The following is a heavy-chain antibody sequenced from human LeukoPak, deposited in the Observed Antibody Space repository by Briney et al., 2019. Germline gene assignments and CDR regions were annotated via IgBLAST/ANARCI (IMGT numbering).Heavy chain of an antibody. CDR2: IYHSGST. CDR3: AREGVSSGWYRPHEFQH. CDR1: GYSISSGYY. J-gene: IGHJ1*01. Sequence: PSGTLSLTCAVSGYSISSGYYRGWIRQPPGKGLEWIGSIYHSGSTYYNPSLKSRVTISVDTSKNQFSLKLSSVTAADTAVYYCAREGVSSGWYRPHEFQHWGQGTLVTVSS. V-gene: IGHV4-38-2*02. D-gene: IGHD6-19*01.